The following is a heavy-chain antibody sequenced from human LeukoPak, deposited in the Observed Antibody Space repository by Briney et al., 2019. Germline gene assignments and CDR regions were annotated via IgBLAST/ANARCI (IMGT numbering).Heavy chain of an antibody. Sequence: PGGSLRLSCAASGFTFSSYAMSWVRQAPGKGLEWVSAISGSGGSTYYADSVKGRFTISRDNSKNTLYLQMNSLRAEDTAVYYCARERILPQRIFGVDRYYYYYYGMDVWGQGTTVTVSS. D-gene: IGHD3-3*01. CDR3: ARERILPQRIFGVDRYYYYYYGMDV. CDR1: GFTFSSYA. J-gene: IGHJ6*02. CDR2: ISGSGGST. V-gene: IGHV3-23*01.